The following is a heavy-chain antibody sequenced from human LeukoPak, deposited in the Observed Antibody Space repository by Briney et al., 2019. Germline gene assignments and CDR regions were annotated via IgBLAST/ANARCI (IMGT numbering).Heavy chain of an antibody. CDR3: ARDRWYSRNWNDAVDI. J-gene: IGHJ3*02. CDR1: GYSFTSYG. V-gene: IGHV1-18*01. D-gene: IGHD6-13*01. CDR2: ISAYNGNT. Sequence: ASVKVSCKTSGYSFTSYGISWVRQAPGQGLEWMGWISAYNGNTNYAQKVQGRVTMTTDTSTSTAYMELRSLRSDDTAVYYCARDRWYSRNWNDAVDIWGQGTMVTVSS.